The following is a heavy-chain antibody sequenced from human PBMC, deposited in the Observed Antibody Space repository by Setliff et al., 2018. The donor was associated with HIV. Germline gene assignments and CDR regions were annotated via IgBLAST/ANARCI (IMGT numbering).Heavy chain of an antibody. Sequence: SETLSLTCEVYGGSFSDYYYTWIRQSPGKGLEWIGEINHSANTMDNASLRGRVTLSVDASKSQFSLKLNSVAAADTAVYYCVRHREYSYGLYYYYYMDVWGKGTTVTVSS. CDR2: INHSANT. D-gene: IGHD5-18*01. J-gene: IGHJ6*03. CDR1: GGSFSDYY. V-gene: IGHV4-34*01. CDR3: VRHREYSYGLYYYYYMDV.